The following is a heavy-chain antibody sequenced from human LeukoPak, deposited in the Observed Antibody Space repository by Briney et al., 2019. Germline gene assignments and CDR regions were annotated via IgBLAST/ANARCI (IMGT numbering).Heavy chain of an antibody. V-gene: IGHV3-21*01. CDR3: ARDVMITFGGVIVSGYFDY. Sequence: GGSLRLSCAASGFTFSSYSMTWVRQAPGKGLEWVSSISSSSSYIYYADSVKGRFTISRDNAKNSLYLQMNSLRAEDTAVYYCARDVMITFGGVIVSGYFDYWGQGTLVTVSS. CDR1: GFTFSSYS. CDR2: ISSSSSYI. D-gene: IGHD3-16*02. J-gene: IGHJ4*02.